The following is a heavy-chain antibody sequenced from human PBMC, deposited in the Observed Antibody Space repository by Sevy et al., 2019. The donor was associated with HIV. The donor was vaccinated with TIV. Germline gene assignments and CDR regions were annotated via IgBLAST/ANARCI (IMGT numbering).Heavy chain of an antibody. J-gene: IGHJ6*02. Sequence: GSLRLSCIGSGFSFSYYGIHWVRQSPGKGLDWVALISHDGINEYYADSVKGRFTISRDNSKNTVYLEMNSPRNEDTAIYFCANAYSGSYSHSYLYALDVWGQGTTVTVSS. CDR3: ANAYSGSYSHSYLYALDV. D-gene: IGHD1-26*01. V-gene: IGHV3-30*18. CDR1: GFSFSYYG. CDR2: ISHDGINE.